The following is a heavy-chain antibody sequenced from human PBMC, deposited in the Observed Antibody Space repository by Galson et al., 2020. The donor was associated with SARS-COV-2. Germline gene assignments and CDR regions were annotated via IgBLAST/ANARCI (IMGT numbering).Heavy chain of an antibody. Sequence: SETLSLTCTVSGGSISSSSYYWGWIRQPPGKGLEWIGSIYYSGSTYYNPSLKSRVTISVDTSKNQFSLKLSSMTAADTAVYYCARDRGGWPQRHPRFDYWGQGTLVTVSS. CDR2: IYYSGST. CDR3: ARDRGGWPQRHPRFDY. V-gene: IGHV4-39*07. D-gene: IGHD3-16*01. J-gene: IGHJ4*02. CDR1: GGSISSSSYY.